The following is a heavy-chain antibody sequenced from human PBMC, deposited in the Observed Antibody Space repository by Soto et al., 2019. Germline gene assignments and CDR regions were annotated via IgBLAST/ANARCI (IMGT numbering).Heavy chain of an antibody. CDR3: TTDCGPPHHPSHYYYYGMDV. D-gene: IGHD2-21*01. Sequence: GGSLRLSCATSGCPFSNAWMNLVRQATGKGLEWVGRIKSKTDGGTTDYAAPVKGRFTISRDDSKNTLYLQMNSLKTEDTAVYYCTTDCGPPHHPSHYYYYGMDVWGQGTTVTVSS. J-gene: IGHJ6*02. CDR1: GCPFSNAW. CDR2: IKSKTDGGTT. V-gene: IGHV3-15*07.